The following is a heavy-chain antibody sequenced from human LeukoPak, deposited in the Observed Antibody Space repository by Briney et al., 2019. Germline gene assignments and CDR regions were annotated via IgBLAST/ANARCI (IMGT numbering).Heavy chain of an antibody. J-gene: IGHJ4*02. CDR2: IRYDGNNK. CDR1: GFTFSSYG. D-gene: IGHD3-16*02. Sequence: GGSLRLSCAASGFTFSSYGMHWVRQAPGKGLEWMAFIRYDGNNKYYADSVKGRFTISRDNSKNTLYLQMNSLRAEDTAVYYCAKDSHDYVWGSYRKGGFDYWGQGTLVTVSS. CDR3: AKDSHDYVWGSYRKGGFDY. V-gene: IGHV3-30*02.